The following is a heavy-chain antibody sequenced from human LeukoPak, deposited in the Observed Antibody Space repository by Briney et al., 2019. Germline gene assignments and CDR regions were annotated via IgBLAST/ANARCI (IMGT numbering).Heavy chain of an antibody. CDR3: ARVAEAAAFDS. CDR2: ISFSGSYI. CDR1: GFTFTTYG. V-gene: IGHV3-21*06. Sequence: GGSLRLSCAASGFTFTTYGFNWVRQAPGKGLEWVSSISFSGSYIYYADSVKGRFTISRDNAKNSLYLQMNSLKPEDTAVYYCARVAEAAAFDSWGQGTLVTVSS. J-gene: IGHJ4*02. D-gene: IGHD6-13*01.